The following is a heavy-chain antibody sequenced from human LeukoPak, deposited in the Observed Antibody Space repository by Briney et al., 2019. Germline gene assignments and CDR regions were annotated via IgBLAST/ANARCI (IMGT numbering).Heavy chain of an antibody. Sequence: GGSLRLSCAASGFTFSTYNMNWVRQAPGKGLEWVSSITGSSTYIYYADSVKGRFTISRDNAKNSLYLQMNSLRDEDTAVYYCARDSKAFYGSGTFDYWGQGTLVTVSS. CDR2: ITGSSTYI. V-gene: IGHV3-21*01. CDR1: GFTFSTYN. D-gene: IGHD3-10*01. CDR3: ARDSKAFYGSGTFDY. J-gene: IGHJ4*02.